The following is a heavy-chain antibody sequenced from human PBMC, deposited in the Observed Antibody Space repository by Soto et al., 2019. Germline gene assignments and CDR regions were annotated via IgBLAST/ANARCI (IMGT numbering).Heavy chain of an antibody. V-gene: IGHV3-66*01. CDR3: ARGEGSGSNALGH. CDR1: GFTVSNNY. J-gene: IGHJ4*02. Sequence: GGSLRLSCAASGFTVSNNYMTWVRQAPGKGLEWVAVMQDGGSISYADSVSDRFTISRDNAKNTVFLEMNSLRPEDTAVYFCARGEGSGSNALGHWGQGTLVTVSS. D-gene: IGHD3-16*01. CDR2: MQDGGSI.